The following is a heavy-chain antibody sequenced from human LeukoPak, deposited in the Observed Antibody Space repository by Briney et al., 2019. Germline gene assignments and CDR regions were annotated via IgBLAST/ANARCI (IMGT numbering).Heavy chain of an antibody. V-gene: IGHV3-21*01. CDR3: ARGMLRYFDWLYLPYDY. CDR1: GFTFSSYS. CDR2: ISSSSSYI. J-gene: IGHJ4*02. Sequence: GGSLRLSCAASGFTFSSYSMNWVRQAPGKGLEWVSSISSSSSYIYYADSVKGRFTISRDNAKNSLYLQMSSLRAEDTAVYYCARGMLRYFDWLYLPYDYWGQGTLVTVSS. D-gene: IGHD3-9*01.